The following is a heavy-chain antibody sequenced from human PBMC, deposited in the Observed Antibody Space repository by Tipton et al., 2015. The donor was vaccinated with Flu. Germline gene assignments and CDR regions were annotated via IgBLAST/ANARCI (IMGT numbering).Heavy chain of an antibody. V-gene: IGHV4-39*07. CDR1: GGSISSSSYY. D-gene: IGHD2-8*01. CDR2: IHYSGST. J-gene: IGHJ3*02. CDR3: ARAPGVYESDAFDI. Sequence: LSLTCTVSGGSISSSSYYWGWIRQPPGKGLEWIGSIHYSGSTYYNPSLKSRVTISVDTSKNQFSLKLSSVTAADTAVYYCARAPGVYESDAFDIWGQGTMVTVSS.